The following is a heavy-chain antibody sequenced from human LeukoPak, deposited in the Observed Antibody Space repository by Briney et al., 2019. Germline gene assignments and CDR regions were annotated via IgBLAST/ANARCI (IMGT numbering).Heavy chain of an antibody. CDR1: GSTLSSAW. J-gene: IGHJ4*02. D-gene: IGHD4-23*01. V-gene: IGHV3-15*01. CDR3: ANIFGGNSHRSDY. CDR2: IKTKTDGGTT. Sequence: GGSLRLSCAASGSTLSSAWMSWVRQALGQGLEWLGRIKTKTDGGTTDYAAPVKGRFTISRDDSKDTLYLQMNSLKSDDRAVYYCANIFGGNSHRSDYWGQGTLVTVSS.